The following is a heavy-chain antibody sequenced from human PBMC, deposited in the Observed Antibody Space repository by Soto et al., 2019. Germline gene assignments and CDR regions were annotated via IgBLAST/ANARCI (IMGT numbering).Heavy chain of an antibody. J-gene: IGHJ6*02. Sequence: QVQLQESGPGLVKPSQTLSLTCTVSGGSISSGGYYWSWIRQHPGKGLEWIGYIYYSGSTYYNPSLKMRVTISVDPCKHPFPLRRSSVTAADTARYYCASWGLYSSSWSGLDVWGQGPTVTVS. D-gene: IGHD6-13*01. CDR2: IYYSGST. V-gene: IGHV4-31*03. CDR1: GGSISSGGYY. CDR3: ASWGLYSSSWSGLDV.